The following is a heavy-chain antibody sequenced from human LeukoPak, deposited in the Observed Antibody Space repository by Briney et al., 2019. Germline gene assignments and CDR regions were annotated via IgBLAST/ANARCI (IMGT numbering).Heavy chain of an antibody. Sequence: GGSLRLSCEASGFTFSNSAMSWVRQAPGKGLEWVANIKQDGSEKYYVDSVKGRFTISRDNAKNSVYLQMNSLRAEDTAVYYCVRREGWLGYYMDVWGKGTTVTVSS. CDR2: IKQDGSEK. CDR1: GFTFSNSA. V-gene: IGHV3-7*01. D-gene: IGHD5-12*01. CDR3: VRREGWLGYYMDV. J-gene: IGHJ6*03.